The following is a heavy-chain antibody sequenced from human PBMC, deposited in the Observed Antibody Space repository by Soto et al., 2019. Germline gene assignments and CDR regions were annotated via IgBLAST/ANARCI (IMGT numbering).Heavy chain of an antibody. D-gene: IGHD5-18*01. V-gene: IGHV3-30*18. CDR2: ISYDGSNK. CDR3: AKKKAGYSYGSHMEV. CDR1: GFTFSSYG. J-gene: IGHJ6*02. Sequence: QVQLVESGGGVVQPGRSLRLSCAASGFTFSSYGMHWVRQAPGKGLEWVAVISYDGSNKYYADSVKGRFTISRDNSKNTLYLQMNSLRAEDTAVYYCAKKKAGYSYGSHMEVWGQGTTVTVSS.